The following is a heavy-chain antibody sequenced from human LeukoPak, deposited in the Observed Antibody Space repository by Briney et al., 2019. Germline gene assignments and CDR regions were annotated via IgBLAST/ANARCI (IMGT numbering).Heavy chain of an antibody. D-gene: IGHD4-17*01. CDR3: TREGGGYGDYAVDFDY. V-gene: IGHV3-49*04. CDR1: GFTFGDYA. Sequence: GGSLRLSCTASGFTFGDYAMSWVRQAPGKGLEWVGFIRSKAYGGTTEYAASVKGRFTISRDDSKSIAYLQMNSLKTEDTAVYYCTREGGGYGDYAVDFDYWGQGTLVTVSS. J-gene: IGHJ4*02. CDR2: IRSKAYGGTT.